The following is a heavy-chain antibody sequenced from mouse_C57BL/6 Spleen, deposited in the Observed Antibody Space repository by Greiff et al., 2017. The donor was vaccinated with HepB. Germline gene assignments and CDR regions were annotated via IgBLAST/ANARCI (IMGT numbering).Heavy chain of an antibody. J-gene: IGHJ2*01. CDR3: ARHLFSTVFDD. D-gene: IGHD4-1*02. CDR1: GFTFSSYG. V-gene: IGHV5-6*01. CDR2: ISSGGSYT. Sequence: EVHLVESGGDLVKPGGSLKLSCAASGFTFSSYGMSWVRQTPDKRLEWVATISSGGSYTYYPDSVKGRFTISRDNAKNTLYLQMSSLKSEDTAMYYCARHLFSTVFDDWGQGTTLTVSS.